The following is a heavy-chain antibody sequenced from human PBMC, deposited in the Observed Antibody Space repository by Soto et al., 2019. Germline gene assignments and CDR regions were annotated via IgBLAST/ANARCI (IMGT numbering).Heavy chain of an antibody. V-gene: IGHV3-23*01. Sequence: GGSLRLSCAASGFSFRNYAMSWVRQAPGKGLEWVSGISGSGDNTYYADSVKGRFTISRDKSKNTLYLQMNSLRAEDTAVYYCAKGGQWLVLGWFDPWGQGTLVTVSS. J-gene: IGHJ5*02. CDR2: ISGSGDNT. CDR1: GFSFRNYA. CDR3: AKGGQWLVLGWFDP. D-gene: IGHD6-19*01.